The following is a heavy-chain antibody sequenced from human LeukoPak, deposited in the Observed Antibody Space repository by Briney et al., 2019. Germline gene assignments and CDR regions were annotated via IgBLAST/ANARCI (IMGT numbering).Heavy chain of an antibody. CDR2: ISSSGSTI. CDR3: ARDLVKYCSGGSCPKEY. CDR1: GFTFSSYE. Sequence: GGSLRLSCAASGFTFSSYEMNWVRQAPGKGLEWVSYISSSGSTIYYADSVKGRFTISRDNAKNSMYLQMNSLRAEDTAVYYCARDLVKYCSGGSCPKEYWGQGTLVTVSS. V-gene: IGHV3-48*03. J-gene: IGHJ4*02. D-gene: IGHD2-15*01.